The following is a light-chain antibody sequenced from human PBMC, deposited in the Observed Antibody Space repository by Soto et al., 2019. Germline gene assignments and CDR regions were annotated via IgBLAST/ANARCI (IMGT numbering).Light chain of an antibody. V-gene: IGKV3-20*01. CDR1: QSFHSIH. Sequence: EIVLTQSPCTLSLSPGERARVSCRASQSFHSIHLAWYQQKPGHAPRLLIYGASSRATGIPDRFSGSGSGTDFTLTISRLEPEDFAVYYCHQYDSWTLGQGTKV. CDR2: GAS. CDR3: HQYDSWT. J-gene: IGKJ1*01.